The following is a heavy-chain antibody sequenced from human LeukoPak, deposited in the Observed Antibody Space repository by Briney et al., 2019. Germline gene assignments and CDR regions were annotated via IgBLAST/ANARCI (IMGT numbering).Heavy chain of an antibody. Sequence: PGGSLRLSCAASGFTFSSYWMHWVRQAPGEGLVWVSRINSDGSRTTYADSVKGRFTISRDNAKNTLYLQMNSLRAEDTAVYYCARDGYSSSFYFDYWGQGTLVTVSS. D-gene: IGHD6-6*01. V-gene: IGHV3-74*01. CDR3: ARDGYSSSFYFDY. CDR2: INSDGSRT. CDR1: GFTFSSYW. J-gene: IGHJ4*02.